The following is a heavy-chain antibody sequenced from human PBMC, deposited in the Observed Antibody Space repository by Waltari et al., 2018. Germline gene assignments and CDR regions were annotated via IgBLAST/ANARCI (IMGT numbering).Heavy chain of an antibody. Sequence: QVQLQQWGAGLLKPSETLSLTCAVYGGSFSVYYWSWIRQPPGKGLEWIGEINHSGSTNYNPSLKSRVTISVDTSKNQFSLKLSSVTAADMAVYYCARGTYYYGSGSYYPFDYWGQGTLVTVSS. V-gene: IGHV4-34*01. CDR2: INHSGST. CDR1: GGSFSVYY. CDR3: ARGTYYYGSGSYYPFDY. D-gene: IGHD3-10*01. J-gene: IGHJ4*02.